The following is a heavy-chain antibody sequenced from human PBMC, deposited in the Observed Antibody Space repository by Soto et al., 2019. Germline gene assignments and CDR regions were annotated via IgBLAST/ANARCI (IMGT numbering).Heavy chain of an antibody. D-gene: IGHD2-2*01. J-gene: IGHJ6*02. CDR2: ISDSGHNT. CDR1: GFTFSSYA. CDR3: AKAATYCSSSSCLRPANPDV. V-gene: IGHV3-23*01. Sequence: GGSLRLSCAVSGFTFSSYAMTWVCQAPGKGLEWVSAISDSGHNTYYADSVKGRFTISRDNSKSTLYLQMNSLRAEDTAVYYCAKAATYCSSSSCLRPANPDVWGQGTTVTVSS.